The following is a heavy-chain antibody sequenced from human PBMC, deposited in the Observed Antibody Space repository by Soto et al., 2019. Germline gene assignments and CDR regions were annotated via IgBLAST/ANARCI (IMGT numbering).Heavy chain of an antibody. D-gene: IGHD3-3*01. CDR1: GFTFSSYW. Sequence: GSLRLSCAASGFTFSSYWMHWVRQAPGTGLVWVSRINSDGSSTSYADSVKGRFTISRDNAKNTLYLQMNSLRAEDTAVYYCARVGFDYDFWSGYPNYYYYYMDVWGKGIMVTVSS. V-gene: IGHV3-74*01. CDR3: ARVGFDYDFWSGYPNYYYYYMDV. CDR2: INSDGSST. J-gene: IGHJ6*03.